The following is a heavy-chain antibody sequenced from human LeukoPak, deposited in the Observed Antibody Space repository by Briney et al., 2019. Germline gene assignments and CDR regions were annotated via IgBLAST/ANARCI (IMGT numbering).Heavy chain of an antibody. V-gene: IGHV3-23*01. Sequence: GGSLRLSCAASGFTFSSYAVSWVRQAPGKGLEWVSAISGSGGSTYYADSVKGRFTISRDNSKNTLYPQMNSLRAEDTAVYYCAKDLGVPAATLFDYWGQGTLVTVSS. J-gene: IGHJ4*02. CDR2: ISGSGGST. CDR1: GFTFSSYA. D-gene: IGHD2-2*01. CDR3: AKDLGVPAATLFDY.